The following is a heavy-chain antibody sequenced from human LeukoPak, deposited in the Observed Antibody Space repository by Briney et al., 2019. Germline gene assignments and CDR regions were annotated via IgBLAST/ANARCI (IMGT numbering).Heavy chain of an antibody. CDR3: ARDNFGAYYYGMDV. J-gene: IGHJ6*02. V-gene: IGHV1-46*01. CDR2: IHPTSGRT. CDR1: GYTFIDYS. Sequence: ASVKVSCKASGYTFIDYSTHWVRQAPGQGLEWMGVIHPTSGRTTYAQKLQGRVTMTRDTSTSTVYLQLSSLRSEDTAIYYCARDNFGAYYYGMDVWGQGTTVTVCS. D-gene: IGHD4-17*01.